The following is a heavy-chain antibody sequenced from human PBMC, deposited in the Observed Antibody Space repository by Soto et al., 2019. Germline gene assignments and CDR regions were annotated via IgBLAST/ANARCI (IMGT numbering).Heavy chain of an antibody. J-gene: IGHJ4*02. V-gene: IGHV4-31*03. CDR3: ARVNEGDDGSGYLTLTLDY. CDR2: IYYSGST. CDR1: GGSISSGGYY. D-gene: IGHD3-22*01. Sequence: QVQLQESGPGLVKPSQTLSLTCTVSGGSISSGGYYWSWIRQHPGKGLEWIGYIYYSGSTYYNPRLKSRVTISVDTSKNQYYLKMSSVTAADTAVYYCARVNEGDDGSGYLTLTLDYWGQGTLVTVSS.